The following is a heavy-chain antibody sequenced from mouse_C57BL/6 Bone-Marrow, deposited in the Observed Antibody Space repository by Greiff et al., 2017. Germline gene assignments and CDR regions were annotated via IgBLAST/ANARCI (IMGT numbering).Heavy chain of an antibody. CDR1: GFTFSDYG. Sequence: EVMLVESGGGLVQPGGSLKLSCAASGFTFSDYGMAWVRQAPRKGPEWVAFISNLAYSIYYADTVTGRFNISRENAKNTLYLEMSSLRSEDTAMYYCARRDWYWYFDVWGTGTTVTVSS. J-gene: IGHJ1*03. V-gene: IGHV5-15*04. CDR2: ISNLAYSI. CDR3: ARRDWYWYFDV. D-gene: IGHD4-1*01.